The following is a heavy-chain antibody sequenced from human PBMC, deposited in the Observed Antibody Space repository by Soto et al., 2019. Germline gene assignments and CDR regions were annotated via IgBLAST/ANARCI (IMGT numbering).Heavy chain of an antibody. D-gene: IGHD5-18*01. V-gene: IGHV3-30*18. CDR3: AKDRRLDTRQEGVPPVPGFEP. CDR2: ISYDGTNK. CDR1: GFTFSTSG. Sequence: QVQLVESGGGVVQPGRSLRLSCAASGFTFSTSGMHWVRQAPGKGLEWVAIISYDGTNKYYADSVTGRFTLSRDNAKNRVSLQINRLRPEDKAMYYCAKDRRLDTRQEGVPPVPGFEPWGQGTVVSVSS. J-gene: IGHJ5*02.